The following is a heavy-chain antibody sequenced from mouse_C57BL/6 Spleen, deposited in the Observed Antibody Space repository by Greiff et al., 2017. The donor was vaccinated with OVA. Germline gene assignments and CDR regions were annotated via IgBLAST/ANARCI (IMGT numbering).Heavy chain of an antibody. Sequence: VQLQQSGAELAKPGASVKLSCKASGYTFTSYWMHWVQQRPGQGLEWIGYINPSSGYTKYNQKFKDKATLTADKSSSTAYMQLSSLTYENAAVYYFARSDYGSTSYAMDYWGQGTSVTVSS. V-gene: IGHV1-7*01. D-gene: IGHD1-1*01. CDR3: ARSDYGSTSYAMDY. CDR2: INPSSGYT. J-gene: IGHJ4*01. CDR1: GYTFTSYW.